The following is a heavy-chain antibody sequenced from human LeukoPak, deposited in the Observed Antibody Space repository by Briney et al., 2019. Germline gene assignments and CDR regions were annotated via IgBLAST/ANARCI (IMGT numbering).Heavy chain of an antibody. CDR2: INHSGST. J-gene: IGHJ1*01. V-gene: IGHV4-34*01. CDR1: GGSFSGYY. D-gene: IGHD3-16*01. Sequence: SETLSLTCAVYGGSFSGYYWSWIRQPPGKGLEWIGEINHSGSTNYNPSLKSRVTISVDTSKNQFSLKLSSVTAADTAVYYCAGVRYGFGHEYFQHWGQGTLVTVSS. CDR3: AGVRYGFGHEYFQH.